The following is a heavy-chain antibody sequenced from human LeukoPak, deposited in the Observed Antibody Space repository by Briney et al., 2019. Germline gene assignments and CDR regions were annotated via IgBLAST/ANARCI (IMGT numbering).Heavy chain of an antibody. D-gene: IGHD1-1*01. CDR3: ARDGTQLGNWFDP. V-gene: IGHV4-4*07. CDR1: GGSISSYY. J-gene: IGHJ5*02. Sequence: PSETLSLTCTVSGGSISSYYWSWIRQPAGHGLEWIGRIYTSGSTNYNPSLKSRVTMSVDTSKNQSSLKLSSVTAADTAVYYCARDGTQLGNWFDPWGQGTLVTVSS. CDR2: IYTSGST.